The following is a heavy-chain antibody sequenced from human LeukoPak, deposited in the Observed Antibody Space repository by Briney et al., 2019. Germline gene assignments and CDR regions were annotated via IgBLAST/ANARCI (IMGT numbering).Heavy chain of an antibody. CDR3: ARDVDDGDSINDAFDI. J-gene: IGHJ3*02. Sequence: PSETLSLTCTVSGGSISSSSYYWGWLRQPPGKGLEWIGSIYYSGSTYYNPSLKSRVTISVDTSKNQFSLKLSSVTAADTAVYYCARDVDDGDSINDAFDIWGQGTMVTVSA. CDR2: IYYSGST. V-gene: IGHV4-39*07. CDR1: GGSISSSSYY. D-gene: IGHD5-12*01.